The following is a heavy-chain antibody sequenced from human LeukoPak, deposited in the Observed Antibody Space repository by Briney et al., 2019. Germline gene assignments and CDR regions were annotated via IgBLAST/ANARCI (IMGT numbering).Heavy chain of an antibody. Sequence: PGRSPRLSCAASGFTFSSYAMHWVRQAPGKGLEWVAVISYDGSNKYYADSVKGRFTISRDNSKNTLYLQMNSLRAEDTAVYYCARDTRRSGYSYGYAFDIWGQGTMVTVSS. CDR3: ARDTRRSGYSYGYAFDI. CDR2: ISYDGSNK. CDR1: GFTFSSYA. V-gene: IGHV3-30*04. D-gene: IGHD5-18*01. J-gene: IGHJ3*02.